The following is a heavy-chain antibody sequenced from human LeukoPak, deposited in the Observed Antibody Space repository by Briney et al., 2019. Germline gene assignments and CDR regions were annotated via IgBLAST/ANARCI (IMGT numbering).Heavy chain of an antibody. J-gene: IGHJ3*02. CDR1: GGSFSGYY. CDR2: INHSGST. D-gene: IGHD1-26*01. Sequence: SETLSLTCAVYGGSFSGYYWSWIRQPPGKGLEWIGEINHSGSTNYNPSLKSRVTISVDTSKNQFSLKLSSVTAADTAVYYCARASTDGSPGAFDIWGQGTMVTVSS. V-gene: IGHV4-34*01. CDR3: ARASTDGSPGAFDI.